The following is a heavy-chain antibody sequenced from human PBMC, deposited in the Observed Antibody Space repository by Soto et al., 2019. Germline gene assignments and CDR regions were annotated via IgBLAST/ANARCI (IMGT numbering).Heavy chain of an antibody. D-gene: IGHD1-26*01. CDR2: IWYDGSNK. V-gene: IGHV3-33*01. Sequence: QVQLVECGGGVVQPGRSLRLSCAASGFTFSSYGMHWVRQAPGKGLEWVAVIWYDGSNKYYADSVKGRFTISRDNSKNTLYLQMNSLRAEDTAVYYCARWASYRIDYWGQGTLVTVSS. J-gene: IGHJ4*02. CDR1: GFTFSSYG. CDR3: ARWASYRIDY.